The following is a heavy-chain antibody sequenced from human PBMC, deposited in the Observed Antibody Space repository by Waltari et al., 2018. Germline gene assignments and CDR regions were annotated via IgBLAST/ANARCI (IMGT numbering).Heavy chain of an antibody. Sequence: QVQLVESGGGVVQPGRSLRLSCAASGFTFSSYGMHWVRQAPGKGLEWVAVKSDDGSNKYYAESVKGRFTISRDNSKNTLYLQMNSLRAEDTAVYYCAKEVLGVVVAARGSLTLDYWGQGTLVTVSS. V-gene: IGHV3-30*18. J-gene: IGHJ4*02. CDR2: KSDDGSNK. CDR3: AKEVLGVVVAARGSLTLDY. CDR1: GFTFSSYG. D-gene: IGHD2-15*01.